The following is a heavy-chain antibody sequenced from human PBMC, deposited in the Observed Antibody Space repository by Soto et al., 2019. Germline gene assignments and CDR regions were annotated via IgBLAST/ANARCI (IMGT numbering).Heavy chain of an antibody. CDR1: GFTFSSYG. Sequence: GGSLRLSCAASGFTFSSYGMHWVRQAPGKGLEWVAVISYDGSNKYYADSVKGRFTISRDNSKNTLYLQMNSLRAEDTAVYYCAKDILQYYYYYGMDVWGQGTTVTVSS. V-gene: IGHV3-30*18. CDR3: AKDILQYYYYYGMDV. CDR2: ISYDGSNK. J-gene: IGHJ6*02. D-gene: IGHD2-2*02.